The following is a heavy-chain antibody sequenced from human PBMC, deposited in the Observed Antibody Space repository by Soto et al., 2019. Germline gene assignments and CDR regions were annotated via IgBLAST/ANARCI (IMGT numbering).Heavy chain of an antibody. CDR1: GYPFTSYY. D-gene: IGHD6-19*01. CDR2: INVSDGST. CDR3: AREAAVAGTAFDH. Sequence: QVQLAQSGAEVKKPGASVKVSCKASGYPFTSYYLHWVRQAPGQGPEWMGRINVSDGSTRYAQNFQGRVTVTRDTSTTTVYMELSPLRSDDTAVYYCAREAAVAGTAFDHWGQGTLVTVSS. J-gene: IGHJ5*02. V-gene: IGHV1-46*01.